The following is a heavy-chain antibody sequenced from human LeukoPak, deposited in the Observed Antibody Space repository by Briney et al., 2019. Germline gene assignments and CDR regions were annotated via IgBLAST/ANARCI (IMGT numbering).Heavy chain of an antibody. Sequence: PSETLSLTCTVSGGSISRYSYYWGWIRQPPGKGLEWIGSFHYSGSTYYNPSLKSRVTISVDTSNNHFSLKLSSVTAADTAVYYCARDKDYGDPSGFDCWGQGALVTVSS. CDR2: FHYSGST. D-gene: IGHD4-17*01. J-gene: IGHJ4*02. CDR1: GGSISRYSYY. V-gene: IGHV4-39*02. CDR3: ARDKDYGDPSGFDC.